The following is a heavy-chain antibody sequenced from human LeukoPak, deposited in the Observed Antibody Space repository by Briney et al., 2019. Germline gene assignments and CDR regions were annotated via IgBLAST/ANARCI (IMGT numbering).Heavy chain of an antibody. CDR3: ARVGDHFHWYLDL. D-gene: IGHD3-3*02. J-gene: IGHJ2*01. V-gene: IGHV3-53*01. CDR1: GSSVSTKY. Sequence: GGSLRLSCAASGSSVSTKYMNWVRQAPGKGLERVSILYSGSDTYYADSVEGRFIISRDSSKNTLFLQMNDLRVEDTAVYYCARVGDHFHWYLDLWGRGTLVTVSS. CDR2: LYSGSDT.